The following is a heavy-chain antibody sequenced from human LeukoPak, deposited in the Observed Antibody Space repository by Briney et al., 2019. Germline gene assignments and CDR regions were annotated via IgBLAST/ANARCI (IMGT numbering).Heavy chain of an antibody. CDR3: ARVFGGSWLYYFDY. V-gene: IGHV4-61*08. Sequence: SETLSLTCTVSGGSISSGGYYWSWIRQPPGKGLEWIGYIYYSGSTNYNPSLKSRVTISVDTSKNQFSLKLSSVTAADTAVYYCARVFGGSWLYYFDYWGQGTLVTVSS. CDR1: GGSISSGGYY. D-gene: IGHD6-13*01. J-gene: IGHJ4*02. CDR2: IYYSGST.